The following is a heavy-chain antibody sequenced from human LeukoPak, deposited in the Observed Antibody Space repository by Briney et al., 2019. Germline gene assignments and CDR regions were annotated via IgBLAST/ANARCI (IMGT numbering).Heavy chain of an antibody. V-gene: IGHV4-38-2*01. CDR3: ARQEMATIMGFDY. D-gene: IGHD5-24*01. CDR2: IYHSGST. J-gene: IGHJ4*02. CDR1: GYSISSGYY. Sequence: PSETLSLTCAVSGYSISSGYYWGWIRQPPGKGLEWIGSIYHSGSTYYNPSLKSRVTISVDTSKNQFSLKLSSVTAADTAVYCCARQEMATIMGFDYWGQGTLVTVSS.